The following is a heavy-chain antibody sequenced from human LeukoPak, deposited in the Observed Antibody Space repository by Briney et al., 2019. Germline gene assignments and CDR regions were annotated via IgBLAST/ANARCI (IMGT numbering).Heavy chain of an antibody. Sequence: PGGSLRLSCAASGFTFSLYGMHWVRQAPGKGLEWVAFIRYDGNNKYYADSVKGRFTISRDNSKNTLYLQMNSLRPEDTAVYYCAKDSVRKSIVGPTTRGVNDYWGQGTLVTVSS. CDR1: GFTFSLYG. V-gene: IGHV3-30*02. J-gene: IGHJ4*02. CDR3: AKDSVRKSIVGPTTRGVNDY. D-gene: IGHD1-26*01. CDR2: IRYDGNNK.